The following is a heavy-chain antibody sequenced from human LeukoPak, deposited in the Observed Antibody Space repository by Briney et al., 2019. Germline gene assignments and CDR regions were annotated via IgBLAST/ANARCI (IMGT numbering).Heavy chain of an antibody. Sequence: ASVKVSCKASGYTFTSYYLHWVRQAPGQGLEWIGIINPSGDTTNYAQKFQGRVTLTRDTSTSAVYMELSSLRSEDSAVYYCARADSSTSPYYFDYWGQGTLVTVSS. J-gene: IGHJ4*02. CDR1: GYTFTSYY. CDR2: INPSGDTT. V-gene: IGHV1-46*03. D-gene: IGHD2-2*01. CDR3: ARADSSTSPYYFDY.